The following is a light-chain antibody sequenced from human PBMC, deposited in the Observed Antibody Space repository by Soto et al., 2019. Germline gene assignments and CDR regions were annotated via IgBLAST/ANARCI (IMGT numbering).Light chain of an antibody. Sequence: EIVLTQSPGTLSLSPGERATLSCRASQTVDTNYLAWYQQIPGQAPRLLIYEASNRAAGIPARFSGSGSGTDFTLTITSLEPEDFAFYYCHQRQRWPRTFGQGTKVDIK. V-gene: IGKV3-11*01. CDR3: HQRQRWPRT. CDR2: EAS. J-gene: IGKJ1*01. CDR1: QTVDTNY.